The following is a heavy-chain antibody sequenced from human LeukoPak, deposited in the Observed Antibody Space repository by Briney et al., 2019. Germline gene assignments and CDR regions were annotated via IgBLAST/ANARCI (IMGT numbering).Heavy chain of an antibody. V-gene: IGHV1-46*01. CDR2: INPSGDST. J-gene: IGHJ4*02. D-gene: IGHD3-22*01. CDR1: GYTFTSYY. Sequence: ASVKVSCKASGYTFTSYYMHWVRQAPGQGLEWMGIINPSGDSTSYAQKFQGRVTMTRDTSTSTVYMELSSLRSEDTAVYYCALGVVITHFDYWGQGTLVTVSS. CDR3: ALGVVITHFDY.